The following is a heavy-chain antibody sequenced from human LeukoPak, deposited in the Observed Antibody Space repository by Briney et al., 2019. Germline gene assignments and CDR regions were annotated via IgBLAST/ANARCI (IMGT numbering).Heavy chain of an antibody. CDR1: GFTFSSYG. D-gene: IGHD5-18*01. J-gene: IGHJ2*01. V-gene: IGHV3-33*01. CDR3: ARGVTPYWYFDL. CDR2: IWYDGSNK. Sequence: GGSLRLSCAASGFTFSSYGMHWVRQAPGKGLEWVAVIWYDGSNKYYADSVKGRFTISRDNSKNTLYLQMNSLRAEDTAVYYCARGVTPYWYFDLWGRGTLVTVSS.